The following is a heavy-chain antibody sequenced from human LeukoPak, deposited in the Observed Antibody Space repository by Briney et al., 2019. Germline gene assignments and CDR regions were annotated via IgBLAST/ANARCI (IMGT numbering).Heavy chain of an antibody. V-gene: IGHV4-39*06. CDR1: GGSISSSSYY. CDR3: ARLSGSYYTFDY. J-gene: IGHJ4*02. D-gene: IGHD1-26*01. Sequence: PSETLSLTCTVSGGSISSSSYYWGWIRQPPGKGLEWIGSIYYSGSTYYNPSLKSRVTVSVDTSKNQFPLKLSSVTAADTAVYYCARLSGSYYTFDYWGQGTLVTVSS. CDR2: IYYSGST.